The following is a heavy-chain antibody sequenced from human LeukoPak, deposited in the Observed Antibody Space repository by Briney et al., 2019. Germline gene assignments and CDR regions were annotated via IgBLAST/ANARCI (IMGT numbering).Heavy chain of an antibody. CDR1: GFTSSSYW. CDR2: IKQDGSEK. D-gene: IGHD2-15*01. V-gene: IGHV3-7*01. CDR3: ARGGPYVLNYYYYMDV. Sequence: GGSLRLSSAAPGFTSSSYWMSWVRQAPGEGREWVANIKQDGSEKYDVDSVKGRFTISRDNAKNSLYLQMNSLRAEDTAVYYCARGGPYVLNYYYYMDVWGKGTTVTVSS. J-gene: IGHJ6*03.